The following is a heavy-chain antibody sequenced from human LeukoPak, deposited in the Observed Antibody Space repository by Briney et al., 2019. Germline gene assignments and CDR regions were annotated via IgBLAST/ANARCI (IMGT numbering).Heavy chain of an antibody. V-gene: IGHV3-48*03. J-gene: IGHJ1*01. Sequence: PGGSLRLSCAASGFTFSSYEMNWVRQAPGKGLEWVSYIISSDITIYYADSVKGRFTISRDKATNSLSLQMNSLRAEDTAVYYCATDRDSSGWYYEAEYFQHWGQGTLVTVSS. CDR2: IISSDITI. CDR3: ATDRDSSGWYYEAEYFQH. D-gene: IGHD6-19*01. CDR1: GFTFSSYE.